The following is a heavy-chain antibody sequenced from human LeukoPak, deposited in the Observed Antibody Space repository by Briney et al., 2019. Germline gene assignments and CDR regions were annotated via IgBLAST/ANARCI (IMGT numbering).Heavy chain of an antibody. CDR2: ISSSSNYI. J-gene: IGHJ4*02. V-gene: IGHV3-21*01. CDR1: GFTFNSYS. D-gene: IGHD2-21*02. Sequence: PGGSLRLSCAASGFTFNSYSMNWVRQAPGKGLEWVSSISSSSNYIYYADSLKGRFTISRDNAKNSLYLQMNSLRAEDTAVYYCARDFRHCGGDCYSERHYYSDFWGQGTLVTVSS. CDR3: ARDFRHCGGDCYSERHYYSDF.